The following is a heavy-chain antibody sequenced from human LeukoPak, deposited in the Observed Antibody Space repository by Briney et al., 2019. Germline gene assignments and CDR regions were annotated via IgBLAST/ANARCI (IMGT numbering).Heavy chain of an antibody. CDR3: ARGSYGQGSAEYFRH. D-gene: IGHD3-10*01. CDR1: GYSFTTHW. CDR2: IYPDDSDT. Sequence: GESLKISCKGSGYSFTTHWIGWVRQLPGKGLVWMGIIYPDDSDTTYSPSFQGQVTISADKSLNTAYLHWNSLKASDTAMYYCARGSYGQGSAEYFRHWGPGTLVTVSS. V-gene: IGHV5-51*01. J-gene: IGHJ1*01.